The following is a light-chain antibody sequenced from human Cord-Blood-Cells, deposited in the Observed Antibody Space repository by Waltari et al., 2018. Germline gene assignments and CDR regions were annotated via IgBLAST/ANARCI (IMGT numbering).Light chain of an antibody. V-gene: IGLV2-14*01. CDR2: EVS. CDR1: SSDVGGYNY. CDR3: SSYTSSSTLYV. J-gene: IGLJ1*01. Sequence: QSALTQPASVSGSPGKSITISCTGTSSDVGGYNYVSWYQQHPGKAPKLMIYEVSNRPSGVSTRFSGAKSGNAASLTISGLQAEDEADYYCSSYTSSSTLYVFGTGTKVTVL.